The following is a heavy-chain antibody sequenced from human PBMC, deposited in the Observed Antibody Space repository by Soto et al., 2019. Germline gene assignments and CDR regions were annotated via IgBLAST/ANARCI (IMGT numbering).Heavy chain of an antibody. CDR2: IIPILGIA. D-gene: IGHD4-17*01. CDR3: ARDARLPLNWFDP. Sequence: ASVKVSCKASGGTFSSYTISWVRQAPGQGLEWMGRIIPILGIANYAQKFQGRVTITADKSTSTAYMELSSLRSEDTAVYYCARDARLPLNWFDPWGQGTLVTVSS. V-gene: IGHV1-69*04. J-gene: IGHJ5*02. CDR1: GGTFSSYT.